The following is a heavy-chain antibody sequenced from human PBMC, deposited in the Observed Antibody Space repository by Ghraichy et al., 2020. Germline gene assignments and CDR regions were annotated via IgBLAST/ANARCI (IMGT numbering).Heavy chain of an antibody. D-gene: IGHD2-8*02. J-gene: IGHJ4*02. CDR2: ISNDGSNK. Sequence: GGSLRLSCVVSGFTFSSNAMNWVRQAPGKGLEWVAVISNDGSNKYYADSVKGRFTISRDNSKNTLYLQMDSLRAEDTAVYYCARGYCIVGVCYGGFDYWGQGTLVTVSS. V-gene: IGHV3-30*04. CDR3: ARGYCIVGVCYGGFDY. CDR1: GFTFSSNA.